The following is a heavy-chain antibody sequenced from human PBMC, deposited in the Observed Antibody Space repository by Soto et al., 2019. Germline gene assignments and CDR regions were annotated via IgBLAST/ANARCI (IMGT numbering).Heavy chain of an antibody. V-gene: IGHV4-59*08. CDR1: GGSISSYY. CDR3: ARQRSAGFLGGDDFYYYMDV. CDR2: IYYRGST. D-gene: IGHD2-21*02. Sequence: QVQLQESGPGLVKPSETLSLTCTVSGGSISSYYWSWIRQPPGKGLEWIGYIYYRGSTNYNSSLKSRVTISVDTSKNQFSLKLSSVTAADTAVFYCARQRSAGFLGGDDFYYYMDVWGKGTTVTVSS. J-gene: IGHJ6*03.